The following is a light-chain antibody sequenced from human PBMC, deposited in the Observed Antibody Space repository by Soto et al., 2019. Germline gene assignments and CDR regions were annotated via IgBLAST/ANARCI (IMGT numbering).Light chain of an antibody. CDR1: QDIGYD. CDR2: AAS. CDR3: LQDYNFPLT. J-gene: IGKJ4*01. Sequence: AIQMTQSPSSVSASLGDRVTITCRASQDIGYDLAWYQQRPGQAPKLLIYAASSLQSGLPSRFSGGGSGTDFTLTINNLQPGDIATYYCLQDYNFPLTFGGGTKVEIK. V-gene: IGKV1-6*01.